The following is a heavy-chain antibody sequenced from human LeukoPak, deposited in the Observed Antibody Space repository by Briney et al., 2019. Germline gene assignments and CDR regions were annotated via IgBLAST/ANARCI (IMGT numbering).Heavy chain of an antibody. CDR3: ARVYYSSSYDYWYFDL. CDR1: GGSFSAYY. J-gene: IGHJ2*01. D-gene: IGHD6-13*01. Sequence: KTSETLSLTCAVYGGSFSAYYWSWIRQSPGKGLEWIGEINHSGSTNYNPSLKSRVTISVDTSKNQFSLKLSSVTAADTAVYYCARVYYSSSYDYWYFDLWGRGTLVTVSS. CDR2: INHSGST. V-gene: IGHV4-34*01.